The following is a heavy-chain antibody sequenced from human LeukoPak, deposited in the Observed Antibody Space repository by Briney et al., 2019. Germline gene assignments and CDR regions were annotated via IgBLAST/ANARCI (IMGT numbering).Heavy chain of an antibody. CDR1: GGSISSYY. V-gene: IGHV4-59*01. J-gene: IGHJ4*02. CDR2: IYYSGGT. Sequence: PSETLSLTCTVSGGSISSYYWSWIRQPPGKGPEWIGYIYYSGGTNYNPSLKSRVTMSVDTSRNQFSLKLYSVTAADTAVYYCAREDSGYGTYDYWGQGTLVTVSS. D-gene: IGHD5-12*01. CDR3: AREDSGYGTYDY.